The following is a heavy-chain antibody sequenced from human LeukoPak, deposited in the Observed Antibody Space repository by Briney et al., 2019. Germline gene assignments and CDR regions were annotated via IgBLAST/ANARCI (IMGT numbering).Heavy chain of an antibody. Sequence: PGGSLRLSCAASGFTFSSYWMSWVRQAPGKGLEWVSYISSSGSTIYYADSVKGRFTISRDNAKNSLYLQMNSLRAEDTAVYYCARTKEEGSSSHFDYWGQGTLVTVSS. D-gene: IGHD6-13*01. J-gene: IGHJ4*02. CDR2: ISSSGSTI. CDR1: GFTFSSYW. V-gene: IGHV3-48*04. CDR3: ARTKEEGSSSHFDY.